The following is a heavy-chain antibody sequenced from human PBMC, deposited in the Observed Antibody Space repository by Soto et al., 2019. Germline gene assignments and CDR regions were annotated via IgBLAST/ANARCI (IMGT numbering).Heavy chain of an antibody. J-gene: IGHJ6*03. Sequence: PSETLSLTCTVSGGSISSYYWSWIRQPPGKGLEWIGYIYYSGSTNYNPSLKSRVTISVDTSKNQFSLKLSSVTAADTAVYYCARRNDFWSGYYTGIGYYMDVWGKGTTVT. CDR2: IYYSGST. V-gene: IGHV4-59*08. D-gene: IGHD3-3*01. CDR1: GGSISSYY. CDR3: ARRNDFWSGYYTGIGYYMDV.